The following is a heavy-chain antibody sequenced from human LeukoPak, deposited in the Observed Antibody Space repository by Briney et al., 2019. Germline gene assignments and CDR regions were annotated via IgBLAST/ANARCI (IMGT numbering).Heavy chain of an antibody. CDR2: ISGSGGST. D-gene: IGHD5-12*01. V-gene: IGHV3-23*01. CDR1: GFTFSSYA. Sequence: GGSLRLSCAASGFTFSSYAMSWVRQAPGKGLEWVSAISGSGGSTYYADSVKGRFTISRDNSKNTLYLQMISLRAEDTAVYYCARVYSGYDGLDYWGQGTLVTVSS. J-gene: IGHJ4*02. CDR3: ARVYSGYDGLDY.